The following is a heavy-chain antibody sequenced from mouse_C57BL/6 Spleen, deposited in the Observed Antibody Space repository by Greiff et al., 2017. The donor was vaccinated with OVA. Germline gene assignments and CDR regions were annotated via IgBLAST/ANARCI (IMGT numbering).Heavy chain of an antibody. CDR2: IRRKSSNYAT. CDR3: VRDSSGAWFAY. J-gene: IGHJ3*01. Sequence: EVHLVESGGGLVQPKGSLKLSCAASGFTFNTYAMHWVRQAPGKGLEWVARIRRKSSNYATYYADSVKDRFTISRDDSQSMLYLQMNNLKTEDTAMYYCVRDSSGAWFAYWGQGTLVTVSA. V-gene: IGHV10-3*01. CDR1: GFTFNTYA. D-gene: IGHD3-2*02.